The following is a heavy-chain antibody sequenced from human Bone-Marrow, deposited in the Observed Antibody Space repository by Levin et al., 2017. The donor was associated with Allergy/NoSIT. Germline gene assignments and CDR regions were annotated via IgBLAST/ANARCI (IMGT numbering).Heavy chain of an antibody. Sequence: SETLSLTCAVSGGSISSANWWSWVRQPPGKGLEWIGEIYHSGSTNYNPSLKSRVTISLDKSKNQFSLKLSSVTAADSAVYYCAKDRGNYDSSGYYFDYWGQGTLVTVSS. J-gene: IGHJ4*02. CDR1: GGSISSANW. CDR3: AKDRGNYDSSGYYFDY. V-gene: IGHV4-4*02. CDR2: IYHSGST. D-gene: IGHD3-22*01.